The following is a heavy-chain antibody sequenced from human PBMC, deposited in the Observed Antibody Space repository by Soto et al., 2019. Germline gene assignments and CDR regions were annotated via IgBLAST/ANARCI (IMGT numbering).Heavy chain of an antibody. CDR3: VKSLNTDNWNPGYYYYYYGMDV. J-gene: IGHJ6*02. Sequence: PGGSLRLSCSASGFTFSSYAMHWVRQAAGKGLEYVSAISSNGGSTYYADSVKGRFTISRDNSKNTLYLQMSSLRAEDTAVYYCVKSLNTDNWNPGYYYYYYGMDVWGQGTTVTVSS. V-gene: IGHV3-64D*08. CDR2: ISSNGGST. D-gene: IGHD1-20*01. CDR1: GFTFSSYA.